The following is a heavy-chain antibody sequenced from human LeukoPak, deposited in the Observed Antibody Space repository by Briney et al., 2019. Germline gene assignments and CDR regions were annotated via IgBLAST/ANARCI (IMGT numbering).Heavy chain of an antibody. CDR2: NYSGGST. D-gene: IGHD1-26*01. J-gene: IGHJ3*02. V-gene: IGHV3-66*01. CDR1: GFTVSSNY. Sequence: GGSLRLSCAASGFTVSSNYMSWVRQAPGKGLEWVSVNYSGGSTYYADSVKGRFTISRDNAKNSLYLQMNSLRAEDTAVYYCARNSGIDAFDIWGQGTMVTVSS. CDR3: ARNSGIDAFDI.